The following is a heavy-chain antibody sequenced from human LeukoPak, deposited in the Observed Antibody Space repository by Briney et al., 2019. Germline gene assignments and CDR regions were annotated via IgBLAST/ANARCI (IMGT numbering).Heavy chain of an antibody. J-gene: IGHJ4*02. V-gene: IGHV1-8*01. CDR2: TSPNSGNT. CDR1: GYTFTSYD. D-gene: IGHD2-2*01. Sequence: GASVKVSCKASGYTFTSYDINWMRQATGQGLEWMGWTSPNSGNTGYAQKLQGRVTMTTDTSTSTAYMELRSLRSDDTAVYYCARAEVYCSSNSCYYFDYWGQGTLVTVSS. CDR3: ARAEVYCSSNSCYYFDY.